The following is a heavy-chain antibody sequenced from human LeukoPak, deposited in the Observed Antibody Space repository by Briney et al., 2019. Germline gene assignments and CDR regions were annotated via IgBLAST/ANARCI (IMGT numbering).Heavy chain of an antibody. CDR1: GSTFRDYD. J-gene: IGHJ3*02. CDR2: IGIRDDT. Sequence: GGSLRLSCAASGSTFRDYDMRWVRQVPGRGLEWVSAIGIRDDTHYPDSVKGRFTISRENAKNSLYLQMNTLRDGDTAMYYCIRGGIRVSGIDAFDIWGQGTMVTVSS. D-gene: IGHD5/OR15-5a*01. V-gene: IGHV3-13*01. CDR3: IRGGIRVSGIDAFDI.